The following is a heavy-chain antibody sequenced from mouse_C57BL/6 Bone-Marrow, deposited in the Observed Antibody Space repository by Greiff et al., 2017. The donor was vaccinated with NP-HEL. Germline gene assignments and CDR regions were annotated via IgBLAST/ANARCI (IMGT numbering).Heavy chain of an antibody. J-gene: IGHJ3*01. V-gene: IGHV14-4*01. CDR2: IDPENGDT. D-gene: IGHD1-1*01. CDR3: TFLYYGSSYFAY. CDR1: GFNIKDDY. Sequence: EVKVVESGAELVRPGASVKLSCTASGFNIKDDYMHWVKQRPEQGLEWIGWIDPENGDTEYASKFQGKATITADTSSNTAYLQLSSLTSEDTAVYYCTFLYYGSSYFAYWGQGTLVTVSA.